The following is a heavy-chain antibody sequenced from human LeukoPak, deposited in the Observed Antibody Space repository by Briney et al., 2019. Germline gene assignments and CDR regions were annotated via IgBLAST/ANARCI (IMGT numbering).Heavy chain of an antibody. Sequence: GGSLRLSCEASGFAFSSYEMSWVRQAPGKGLEWISYISSGGTIYYAESVKGRFTISRDNAKNSLYLQMKSLRAEDTAVYHCARVSRVTTNFDYWGQGTLVTVSS. J-gene: IGHJ4*02. CDR1: GFAFSSYE. D-gene: IGHD1-1*01. V-gene: IGHV3-48*03. CDR2: ISSGGTI. CDR3: ARVSRVTTNFDY.